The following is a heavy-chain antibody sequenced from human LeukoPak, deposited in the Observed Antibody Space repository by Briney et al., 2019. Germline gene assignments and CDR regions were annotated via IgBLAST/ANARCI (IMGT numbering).Heavy chain of an antibody. V-gene: IGHV1-2*02. CDR1: GYTFTAYY. D-gene: IGHD6-13*01. J-gene: IGHJ6*02. Sequence: ASVKVSCKTSGYTFTAYYMHWVRQAPGQGLEWMGWINPDSGGTSYAQKFQGRVTLTRDTSINTAYMELSSLRSDDSAVYYCARGPAGLVWGQGTTVTVSS. CDR2: INPDSGGT. CDR3: ARGPAGLV.